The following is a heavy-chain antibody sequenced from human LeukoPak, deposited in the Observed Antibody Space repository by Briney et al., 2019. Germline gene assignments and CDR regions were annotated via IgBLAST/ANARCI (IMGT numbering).Heavy chain of an antibody. J-gene: IGHJ4*02. CDR1: GGSISTSNYY. CDR3: ARGGLQGY. D-gene: IGHD3-16*01. CDR2: INHSGST. Sequence: SETLSLTCTVSGGSISTSNYYWSWIRQPPGKGLEWIGEINHSGSTNYNPSLKSRVTISVDTSKNQFSLKLSSVTAADTAVYYCARGGLQGYWGQGTLVTVSS. V-gene: IGHV4-39*07.